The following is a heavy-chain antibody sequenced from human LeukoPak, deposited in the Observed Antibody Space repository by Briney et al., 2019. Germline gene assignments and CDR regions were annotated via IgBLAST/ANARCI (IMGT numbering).Heavy chain of an antibody. CDR3: ARGGWFGELLFDY. Sequence: GGSLRLSCAASGFTFSKVWMSWVRQAPGKGLEWVGRIKSKTDGGTIDYAAPVKGRFTISRDDSKDTLFLQMNSLKTEDTAVYYCARGGWFGELLFDYWGQGTLVTVSS. CDR1: GFTFSKVW. J-gene: IGHJ4*02. CDR2: IKSKTDGGTI. D-gene: IGHD3-10*01. V-gene: IGHV3-15*01.